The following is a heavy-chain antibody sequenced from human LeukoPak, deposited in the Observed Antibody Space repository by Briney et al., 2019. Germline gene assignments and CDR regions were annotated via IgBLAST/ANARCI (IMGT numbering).Heavy chain of an antibody. J-gene: IGHJ5*01. CDR2: ITSSGIYI. CDR3: ARRYCSGGSCYDWFDS. Sequence: GGSLRLSCAASGFTFSGYTMNWVRQAPGRGLEWVSSITSSGIYIYYADSLKGRFTTSRDNAKNSLYLQMNSLRAEDTAVYYCARRYCSGGSCYDWFDSWGQGTLVTVSS. V-gene: IGHV3-21*01. D-gene: IGHD2-15*01. CDR1: GFTFSGYT.